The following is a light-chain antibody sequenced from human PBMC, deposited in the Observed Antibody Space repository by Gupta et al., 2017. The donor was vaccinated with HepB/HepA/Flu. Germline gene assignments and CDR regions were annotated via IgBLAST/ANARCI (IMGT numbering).Light chain of an antibody. V-gene: IGLV1-51*02. J-gene: IGLJ3*02. Sequence: QSVLTQPPSVSAAPGQKVTISCSGSSSNIGTNYVSWYQQLPGTAPKLLIYENNKRPSGIPDRFSGSKSGTSATLGITGLQTGDEADYYCETWDSSLSAGVFGGGTKLTVL. CDR1: SSNIGTNY. CDR3: ETWDSSLSAGV. CDR2: ENN.